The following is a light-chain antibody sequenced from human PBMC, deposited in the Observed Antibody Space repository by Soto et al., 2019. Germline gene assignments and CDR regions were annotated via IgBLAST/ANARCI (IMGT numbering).Light chain of an antibody. CDR3: QPYNNWPLN. Sequence: EVVMRQSPATLSVSPGEVATLSCSASQGIGDTLAWYQHKPGQTPRLLIYDTSTRATGVPTRFSGSRSGAEFTLTINSLQSEDFAVYYCQPYNNWPLNCGGGTKVDIK. CDR1: QGIGDT. CDR2: DTS. V-gene: IGKV3-15*01. J-gene: IGKJ4*01.